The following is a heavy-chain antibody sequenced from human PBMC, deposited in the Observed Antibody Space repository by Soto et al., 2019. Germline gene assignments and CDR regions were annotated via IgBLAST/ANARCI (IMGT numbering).Heavy chain of an antibody. CDR3: VRDAPSHQSIFDL. J-gene: IGHJ4*02. CDR2: INLNDGGT. D-gene: IGHD2-2*01. CDR1: EYSFGDYY. Sequence: QVQLVQSGTEVKKPGASVKVSCKTSEYSFGDYYLHWVRQAPEQGLEWMGWINLNDGGTNSPRKCQGRLTMTRDKSITTVYMELSRLRSDDTAVYFCVRDAPSHQSIFDLWGPGTLITVSS. V-gene: IGHV1-2*02.